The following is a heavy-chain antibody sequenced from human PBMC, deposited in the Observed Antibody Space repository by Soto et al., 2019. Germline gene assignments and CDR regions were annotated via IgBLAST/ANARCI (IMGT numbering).Heavy chain of an antibody. D-gene: IGHD6-19*01. J-gene: IGHJ4*02. CDR2: ISWNSGSI. Sequence: DVQLVESGGGLVQPGRSLRLSCAASGFTFDDYAMHWVRQAPGKGLEWVSGISWNSGSIGYADSVKGRFTISRDNAKNSLYLQMNSLRAEDTALYYCAKDKSSGWYGYYFDYWGQGTLGTVSS. V-gene: IGHV3-9*01. CDR1: GFTFDDYA. CDR3: AKDKSSGWYGYYFDY.